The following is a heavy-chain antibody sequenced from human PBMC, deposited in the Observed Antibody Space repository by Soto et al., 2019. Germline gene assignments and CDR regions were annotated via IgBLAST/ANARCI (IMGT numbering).Heavy chain of an antibody. CDR3: ARGGASVTTPFDY. Sequence: QVQLVESGGGLVQPGGSLRLSCAASGFAFSDPYMSWIRQAPGKGLEWISYISSSGSTIYYADSVKGRFTISRDNAKKSLYLQMDSLTADDTAGYYCARGGASVTTPFDYWGQGTQVTVSS. D-gene: IGHD4-17*01. V-gene: IGHV3-11*01. J-gene: IGHJ4*02. CDR2: ISSSGSTI. CDR1: GFAFSDPY.